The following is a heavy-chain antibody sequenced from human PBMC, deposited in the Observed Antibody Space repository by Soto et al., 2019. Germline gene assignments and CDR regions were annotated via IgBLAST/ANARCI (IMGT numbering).Heavy chain of an antibody. J-gene: IGHJ4*02. V-gene: IGHV3-33*01. CDR2: IWYDGSNK. CDR1: GFTFSSYG. Sequence: QVQLVESGGGVVQPGRSLRLSCAASGFTFSSYGMHWVRQAPGKGLEWVAVIWYDGSNKYYADSVKGRFTISRDNSKNTLYLQMNSLRAEDTAVYYCARDTYQYSNYEILDCWGQGTLVTVSS. D-gene: IGHD4-4*01. CDR3: ARDTYQYSNYEILDC.